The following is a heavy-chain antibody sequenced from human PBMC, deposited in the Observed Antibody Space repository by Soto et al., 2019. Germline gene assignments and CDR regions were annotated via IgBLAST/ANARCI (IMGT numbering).Heavy chain of an antibody. CDR2: INHSGST. D-gene: IGHD6-19*01. V-gene: IGHV4-34*01. Sequence: SETLSLTCAVDGGSLNDNYWNWIRQPPGKGLEWIGDINHSGSTKYNPSLKSRVTISVDRSKNQFSLKLSSVTAADTAVYYCARAGGLGAVAVDYWGQGTLVPVSS. J-gene: IGHJ4*02. CDR1: GGSLNDNY. CDR3: ARAGGLGAVAVDY.